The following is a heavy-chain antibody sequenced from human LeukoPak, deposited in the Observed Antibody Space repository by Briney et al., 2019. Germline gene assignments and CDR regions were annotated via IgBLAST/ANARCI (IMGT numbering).Heavy chain of an antibody. D-gene: IGHD1-26*01. CDR2: IYTSGST. CDR3: ARVGGSGPWGIDY. V-gene: IGHV4-61*02. CDR1: GGSISSGSYY. J-gene: IGHJ4*02. Sequence: SETLSLTCTVSGGSISSGSYYWSWIRQPAGKGLEWIGRIYTSGSTNYNPSLKSRVTISVDTSKNQFSLKLSSVTAADTAVYYCARVGGSGPWGIDYWGQGTLVTVSS.